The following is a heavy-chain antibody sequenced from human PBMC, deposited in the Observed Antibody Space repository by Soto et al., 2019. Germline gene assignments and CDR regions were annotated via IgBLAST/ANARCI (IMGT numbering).Heavy chain of an antibody. CDR1: GFTFSSYG. V-gene: IGHV3-30*18. CDR2: ISYDGSNK. D-gene: IGHD5-18*01. J-gene: IGHJ5*02. CDR3: AKGAIQLWLWSPFDP. Sequence: GGSLRLSCAASGFTFSSYGMHWVRQAPGKGLEWVAVISYDGSNKYYADSVKGRFTISRDNSKNTLYLQMNSLRAEDTAVYYCAKGAIQLWLWSPFDPWGQGTLVTVSS.